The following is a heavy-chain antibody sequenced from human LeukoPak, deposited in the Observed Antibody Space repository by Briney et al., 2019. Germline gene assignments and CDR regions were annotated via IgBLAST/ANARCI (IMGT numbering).Heavy chain of an antibody. J-gene: IGHJ4*02. D-gene: IGHD2-15*01. CDR2: IHYRGDT. Sequence: PSGTLSLTCTVSGGSISANVHYWGWIRQPPGKGLEWIGTIHYRGDTHYNPSLKSRVTISVDTSKNQFSLIMTSVSAADTAVYYCARDPSRSCSGGYCYSIWGQGTLVAVAS. CDR1: GGSISANVHY. CDR3: ARDPSRSCSGGYCYSI. V-gene: IGHV4-39*07.